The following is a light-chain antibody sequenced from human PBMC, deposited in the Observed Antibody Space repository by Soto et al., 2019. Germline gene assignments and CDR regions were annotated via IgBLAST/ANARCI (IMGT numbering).Light chain of an antibody. CDR3: QQLNSYPGFT. CDR2: AAS. J-gene: IGKJ3*01. Sequence: DIQLTQSPSFLSASVGDRVTITCRASQGISSYLAWYQQKPGKAPKLLTYAASTLQSGVPSRFSGSGSGTEFTLTISSLQPEDFATYYCQQLNSYPGFTFGPGTKVDIK. V-gene: IGKV1-9*01. CDR1: QGISSY.